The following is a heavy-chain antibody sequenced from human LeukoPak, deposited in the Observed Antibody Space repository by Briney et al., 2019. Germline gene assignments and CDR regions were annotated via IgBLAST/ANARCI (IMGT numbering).Heavy chain of an antibody. CDR1: GFTFSSYG. CDR3: AKEVRPNDY. J-gene: IGHJ4*02. CDR2: IWYDGSNK. V-gene: IGHV3-33*06. D-gene: IGHD6-6*01. Sequence: PGGSLRLSCAASGFTFSSYGMHWVRQAPGKGLEWVAVIWYDGSNKYYADSVKGRFTISRGTSKNTLFLQMNSLRAEDTAVYYCAKEVRPNDYWGQGTLVTVSS.